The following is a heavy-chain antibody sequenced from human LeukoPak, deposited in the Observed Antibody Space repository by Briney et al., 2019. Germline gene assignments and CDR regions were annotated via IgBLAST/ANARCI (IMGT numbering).Heavy chain of an antibody. CDR1: GYTFTGYY. J-gene: IGHJ6*02. V-gene: IGHV1-2*02. CDR2: INPNSGGT. D-gene: IGHD2-2*01. CDR3: ARGEDCSSTSCPGVGYYGMDV. Sequence: GASVKVSCKASGYTFTGYYMHWVRQAPGQGLEWMGWINPNSGGTNYAQKFQGRVTMTRDTSISTAYMELSRLRSDDTAVYYCARGEDCSSTSCPGVGYYGMDVWGQGTTVTVSS.